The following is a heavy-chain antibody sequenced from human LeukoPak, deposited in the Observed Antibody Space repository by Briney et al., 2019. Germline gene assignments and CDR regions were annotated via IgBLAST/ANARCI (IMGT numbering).Heavy chain of an antibody. J-gene: IGHJ4*02. V-gene: IGHV3-30*18. CDR3: AKGYSGSYLDY. CDR2: ISYDGSNK. Sequence: PGRSLRLSCAASGFTLSSYGMHWVRQAPGKGLEWVAVISYDGSNKYYADSVKGRFTISRDNSKNTLYLQMNSLRAEDTAVYYCAKGYSGSYLDYWGQGTLVTVSS. CDR1: GFTLSSYG. D-gene: IGHD1-26*01.